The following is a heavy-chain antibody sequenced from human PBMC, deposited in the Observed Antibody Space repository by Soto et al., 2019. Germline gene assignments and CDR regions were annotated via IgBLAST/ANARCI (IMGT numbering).Heavy chain of an antibody. CDR1: GFTFSSYA. CDR2: ISGSGGST. D-gene: IGHD4-17*01. CDR3: AGYVHSTKFYGDFAFDI. Sequence: EVQLLESGGGLVQPGGSLRLSCEASGFTFSSYAMSWVRQAPGKGLEWVSAISGSGGSTYYADSVKGRFTISRDNSKNTLYLQMNCLRAEDTGVYYCAGYVHSTKFYGDFAFDIWGQGTMVTVSS. J-gene: IGHJ3*02. V-gene: IGHV3-23*01.